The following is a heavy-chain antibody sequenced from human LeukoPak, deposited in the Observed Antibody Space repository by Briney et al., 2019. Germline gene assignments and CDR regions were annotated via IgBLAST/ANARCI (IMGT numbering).Heavy chain of an antibody. CDR1: GFTFSSYA. CDR3: ARGISGSYYRSPYYFDY. V-gene: IGHV3-23*01. D-gene: IGHD1-26*01. J-gene: IGHJ4*02. Sequence: GGSLRLSCAASGFTFSSYATNWVRQAPGKGLEWVSTISASGGRTYYADSVKGRFTISRDNSKNTLYLQMNSLRAEDTAVYYCARGISGSYYRSPYYFDYWGQGTLVTVSS. CDR2: ISASGGRT.